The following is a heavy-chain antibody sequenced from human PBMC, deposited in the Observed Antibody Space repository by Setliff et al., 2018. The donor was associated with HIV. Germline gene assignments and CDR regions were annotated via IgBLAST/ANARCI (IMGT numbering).Heavy chain of an antibody. CDR2: ISSSSSYI. CDR1: GFTFSSYS. Sequence: GGSLRLSCAASGFTFSSYSMDWVRQAPGKGLEWVSSISSSSSYIYYADSVKGRFTISRDNAKNSLYLQMNSLRAEDTAVYYCARDRPRGGGSLDAFDIWGQGTMVTVSS. V-gene: IGHV3-21*01. J-gene: IGHJ3*02. D-gene: IGHD1-26*01. CDR3: ARDRPRGGGSLDAFDI.